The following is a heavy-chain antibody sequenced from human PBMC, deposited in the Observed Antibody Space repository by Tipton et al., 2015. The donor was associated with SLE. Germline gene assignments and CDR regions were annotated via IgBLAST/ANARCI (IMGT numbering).Heavy chain of an antibody. Sequence: TLSLTCTVSGGSISSGSYYWSWIRQPAGKGLEWIGRIYINGTTNYNPSLKSRVTISADTSKNQFSLKLTSVTAADTAVYYCARGLTGTVAEHWGQGTLVTVSS. D-gene: IGHD1-7*01. V-gene: IGHV4-61*02. CDR2: IYINGTT. CDR3: ARGLTGTVAEH. J-gene: IGHJ1*01. CDR1: GGSISSGSYY.